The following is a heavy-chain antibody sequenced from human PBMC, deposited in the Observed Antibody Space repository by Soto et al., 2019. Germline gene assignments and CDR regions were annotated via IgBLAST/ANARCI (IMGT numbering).Heavy chain of an antibody. J-gene: IGHJ6*03. D-gene: IGHD6-13*01. CDR3: ARDGQYSSSWPYYYYYYMDV. V-gene: IGHV3-21*01. CDR1: GFTFSSYS. Sequence: GESLKISCAASGFTFSSYSMNWVHQAPGKGLEWVSSISSSSSYIYYADSVKGRFTISRDNAKNSLYLQMNSLRAEDTAVYYCARDGQYSSSWPYYYYYYMDVWGKGTTVTVSS. CDR2: ISSSSSYI.